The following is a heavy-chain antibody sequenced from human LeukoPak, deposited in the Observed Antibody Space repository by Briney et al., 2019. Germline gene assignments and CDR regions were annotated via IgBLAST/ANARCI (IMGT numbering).Heavy chain of an antibody. Sequence: PGGSLRLSCVVSGFTFRNYGMHWVRQAPGKGLEWVAVIADDGRAKFYADSVRGRFTISRDNSKNTLYLQMNSLRAGDTAVYYCAKEATWGEWYFDYWGQGTLVTVSS. D-gene: IGHD3-10*01. CDR3: AKEATWGEWYFDY. J-gene: IGHJ4*02. V-gene: IGHV3-30*18. CDR1: GFTFRNYG. CDR2: IADDGRAK.